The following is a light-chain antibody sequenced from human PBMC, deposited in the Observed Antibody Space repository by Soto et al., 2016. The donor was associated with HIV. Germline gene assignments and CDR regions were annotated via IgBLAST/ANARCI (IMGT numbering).Light chain of an antibody. CDR2: ATY. V-gene: IGKV1-12*01. CDR3: QQTDSFPFT. Sequence: DIQLTQSPSSVSASVGDRVTITCRASQAINSRLAWYQQNPGKAPEVLITATYTLQDGVPSRFSGSASGGTGTDFTLTIDSLQPEDFATYYCQQTDSFPFTFGLGPKWISN. CDR1: QAINSR. J-gene: IGKJ3*01.